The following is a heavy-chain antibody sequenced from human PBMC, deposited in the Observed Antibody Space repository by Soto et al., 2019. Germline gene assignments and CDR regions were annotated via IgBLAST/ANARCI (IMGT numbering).Heavy chain of an antibody. Sequence: GGSLRLSCAASGFTFSSYWMRWVRQAPGKXLVWVSRINSDGSSTSYADSVKGRFTISRDNAKNTLYLQMNSLRAEDTAVYYCARAPQLYYYDSSGQGGMDVWGQGTTVTV. D-gene: IGHD3-22*01. CDR2: INSDGSST. CDR3: ARAPQLYYYDSSGQGGMDV. V-gene: IGHV3-74*01. J-gene: IGHJ6*02. CDR1: GFTFSSYW.